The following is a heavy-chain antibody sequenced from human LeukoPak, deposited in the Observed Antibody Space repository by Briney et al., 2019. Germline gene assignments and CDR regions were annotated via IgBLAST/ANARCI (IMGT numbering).Heavy chain of an antibody. V-gene: IGHV5-51*01. D-gene: IGHD1-26*01. J-gene: IGHJ4*02. CDR2: IYPGDSDT. CDR1: GYSFTSYW. Sequence: GESLKISCKGSGYSFTSYWIGWVRQMPGKGLEWMGIIYPGDSDTRYSPSFQGQVTISADKSISTAYLQWSSLKASDTAMYYCARREGEVGATNPLDYWGQGTLVTVPS. CDR3: ARREGEVGATNPLDY.